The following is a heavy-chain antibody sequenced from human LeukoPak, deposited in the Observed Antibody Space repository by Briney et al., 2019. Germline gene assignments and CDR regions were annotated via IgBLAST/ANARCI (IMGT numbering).Heavy chain of an antibody. D-gene: IGHD5-12*01. J-gene: IGHJ4*02. CDR2: INSDGSTI. V-gene: IGHV3-74*01. CDR1: GFTLSSYW. CDR3: VRGGSGYGNFDS. Sequence: GSLRLSCAASGFTLSSYWMHWVRQAPGKGLVWVSRINSDGSTINYADSVKGRFTISRDKARNTLYLQMNGLRAEDTAVYYCVRGGSGYGNFDSWGQGTLVTVSS.